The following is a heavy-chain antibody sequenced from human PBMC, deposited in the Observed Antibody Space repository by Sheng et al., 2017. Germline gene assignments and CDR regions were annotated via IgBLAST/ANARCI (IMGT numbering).Heavy chain of an antibody. D-gene: IGHD3-10*01. Sequence: EVQLVESGGGLVQPGGTLRLSCAASGFTFSSYGMSWVRQAPGKGLEWVSAISGSGGSTYYADSVKGRFTISRDNSKNTLYLQMNSLRAEDTAVYYCAKGGSGSYYYYYYYMDVWGKGTTVTVSS. CDR1: GFTFSSYG. CDR3: AKGGSGSYYYYYYYMDV. J-gene: IGHJ6*03. CDR2: ISGSGGST. V-gene: IGHV3-23*04.